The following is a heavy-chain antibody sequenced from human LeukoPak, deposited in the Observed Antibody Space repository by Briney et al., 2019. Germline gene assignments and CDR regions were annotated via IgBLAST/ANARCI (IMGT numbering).Heavy chain of an antibody. D-gene: IGHD6-13*01. CDR2: ISSNGGST. CDR3: ARARIAAAGGGFDP. CDR1: GFTFSSYA. V-gene: IGHV3-64*01. Sequence: GGSLRLSCAASGFTFSSYAMHWVRQAPGKGLEYVSAISSNGGSTYYANSVKGRFTISRDNSKNTLYLPMGSLRAEDIAVYYCARARIAAAGGGFDPWGQGTLVTVSS. J-gene: IGHJ5*02.